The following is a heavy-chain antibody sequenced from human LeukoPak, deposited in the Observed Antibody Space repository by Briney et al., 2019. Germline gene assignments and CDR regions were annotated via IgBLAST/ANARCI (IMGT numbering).Heavy chain of an antibody. Sequence: ASVKVSCKASGYTFTSYYMHWVRQAPGQGLEWMGIINPSGGSTSYAQKFQGRVTMTRDTSTSTVYMELSSLRSEDTAVYYCARDRLWRAVDGLFDYWGQGTLVTVSS. J-gene: IGHJ4*02. CDR3: ARDRLWRAVDGLFDY. CDR1: GYTFTSYY. CDR2: INPSGGST. V-gene: IGHV1-46*01. D-gene: IGHD6-19*01.